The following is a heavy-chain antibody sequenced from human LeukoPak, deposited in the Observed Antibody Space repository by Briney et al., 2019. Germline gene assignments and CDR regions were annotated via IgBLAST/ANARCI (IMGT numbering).Heavy chain of an antibody. CDR3: AKGKDSGSYLIYDY. D-gene: IGHD1-26*01. CDR2: IVPILGFT. Sequence: VASVKVSCKASGGTFSNDAITWVRQAPGQGLEWMGRIVPILGFTNYPQRFEGKVTLTADKSTATAYMELSSLTSEDTAVYYCAKGKDSGSYLIYDYWGQGTLVTVSS. J-gene: IGHJ4*02. V-gene: IGHV1-69*04. CDR1: GGTFSNDA.